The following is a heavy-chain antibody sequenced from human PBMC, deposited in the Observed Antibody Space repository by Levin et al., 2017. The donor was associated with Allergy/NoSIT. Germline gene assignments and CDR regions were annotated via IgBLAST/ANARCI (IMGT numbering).Heavy chain of an antibody. Sequence: GESLKISCKASGYTFTSYGISWVRQAPGQGLEWMGWISAYNGNTNYAQKLQGRVTMTTDTSTSTAYMELRSLRSDDTAVYYCARDRTRDSSGWYLVYWGQGTLVTVSS. J-gene: IGHJ4*02. CDR1: GYTFTSYG. CDR2: ISAYNGNT. V-gene: IGHV1-18*01. D-gene: IGHD6-19*01. CDR3: ARDRTRDSSGWYLVY.